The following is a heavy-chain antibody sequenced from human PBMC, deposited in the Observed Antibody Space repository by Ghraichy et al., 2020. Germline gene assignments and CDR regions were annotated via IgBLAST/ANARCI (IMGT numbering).Heavy chain of an antibody. J-gene: IGHJ2*01. V-gene: IGHV4-59*08. Sequence: SQTLSLTCTVSGGSISSYYWSWIRQPPGKGLEWIGYIYYSGSTNYNPSLKSRVTISVDTSKNQFSLKLSSVTAADTAVFYCARRPDSSGYYWHWYFDLWGRGTLVTVSS. CDR2: IYYSGST. CDR1: GGSISSYY. CDR3: ARRPDSSGYYWHWYFDL. D-gene: IGHD3-22*01.